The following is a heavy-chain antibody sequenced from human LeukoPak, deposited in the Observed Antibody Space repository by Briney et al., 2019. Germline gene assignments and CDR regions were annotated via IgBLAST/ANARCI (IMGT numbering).Heavy chain of an antibody. Sequence: GGSLRLSCSASGFTFSSYGMHWVRQAPGKGLEWVAFIRYDGSNKYYADSVKGRFTISRDNSKNTLYLQMNSLRAEDTAVYYCAKDQLGEELLGDYWGQGTLVTVSS. V-gene: IGHV3-30*02. J-gene: IGHJ4*02. CDR3: AKDQLGEELLGDY. D-gene: IGHD1-26*01. CDR2: IRYDGSNK. CDR1: GFTFSSYG.